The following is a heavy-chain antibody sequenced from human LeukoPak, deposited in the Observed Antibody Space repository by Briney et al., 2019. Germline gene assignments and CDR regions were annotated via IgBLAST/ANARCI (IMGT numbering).Heavy chain of an antibody. CDR3: ARTPCGGDCYFDY. D-gene: IGHD2-21*02. Sequence: GGSLRLSCVASGFTFSSYAMHWVRQAPGKGLEWVAVISYDGSNKYYADSVKGRFTISRDNSKNTLYLQMNSLRAEDTAVYYRARTPCGGDCYFDYWGQGTLVTVSS. V-gene: IGHV3-30*01. J-gene: IGHJ4*02. CDR2: ISYDGSNK. CDR1: GFTFSSYA.